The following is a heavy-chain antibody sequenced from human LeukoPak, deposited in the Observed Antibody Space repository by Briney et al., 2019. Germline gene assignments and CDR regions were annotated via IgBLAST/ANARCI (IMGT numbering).Heavy chain of an antibody. V-gene: IGHV1-2*02. D-gene: IGHD2-2*01. CDR1: GYTFTGYY. J-gene: IGHJ5*02. CDR2: INPNSGGT. Sequence: GASVKVSCKASGYTFTGYYMHWVRQAPGQGLEWMGWINPNSGGTNYAQKFQGRVTMTRDTSISTAYMELSRLRSDDTAVYYCARGGTLVPAAVYRWFDPWGQGTLVTVSS. CDR3: ARGGTLVPAAVYRWFDP.